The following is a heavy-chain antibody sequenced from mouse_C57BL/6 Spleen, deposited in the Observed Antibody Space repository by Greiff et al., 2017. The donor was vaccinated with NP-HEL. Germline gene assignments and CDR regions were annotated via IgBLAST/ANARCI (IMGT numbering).Heavy chain of an antibody. V-gene: IGHV2-2*01. J-gene: IGHJ4*01. CDR1: GFSLTSYG. CDR2: IWSGGST. Sequence: VKLMESGPGLVQPSQSLSITCTVSGFSLTSYGVHWVRQSPGKGLEWLGVIWSGGSTDYNAAFISRLSISKDNSKSQVFFKMNSLQADDTAIYYCASYDYDAYYYAMDYWGQGTSVTVSS. D-gene: IGHD2-4*01. CDR3: ASYDYDAYYYAMDY.